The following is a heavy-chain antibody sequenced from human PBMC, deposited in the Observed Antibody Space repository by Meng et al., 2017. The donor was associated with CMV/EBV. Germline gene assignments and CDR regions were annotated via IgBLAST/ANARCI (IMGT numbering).Heavy chain of an antibody. D-gene: IGHD6-6*01. V-gene: IGHV1-46*01. Sequence: VQLLLSGAEVKKPCASLKFSCKASGYTFTSYYMHWAQQAPGQGLEWMRIINPSGGSTSYAQKFQGRVTMTRDTSTSTVYMDLSSLRSEDTAVYYCAREEGIAARSDWFDPWGQGTLVTVSS. J-gene: IGHJ5*02. CDR3: AREEGIAARSDWFDP. CDR2: INPSGGST. CDR1: GYTFTSYY.